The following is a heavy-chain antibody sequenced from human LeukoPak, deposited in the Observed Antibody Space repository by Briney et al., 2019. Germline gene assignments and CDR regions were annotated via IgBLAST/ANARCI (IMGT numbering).Heavy chain of an antibody. D-gene: IGHD3-9*01. CDR2: ISAYNGNT. J-gene: IGHJ4*02. CDR3: ARSGRGYLTGYTYFDY. V-gene: IGHV1-18*04. CDR1: GYTFTSYG. Sequence: GASVKVSCKASGYTFTSYGISWVRQAPGQGLEWMGWISAYNGNTNYAQKLQGRVTMTRDTSTSTVYMELSSLRSEDTAVYYCARSGRGYLTGYTYFDYWGQGTLVTVSS.